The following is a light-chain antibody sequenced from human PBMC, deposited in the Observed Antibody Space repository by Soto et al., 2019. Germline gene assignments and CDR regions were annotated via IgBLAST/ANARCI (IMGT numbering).Light chain of an antibody. V-gene: IGKV3-20*01. Sequence: EIVLTQSPGTLSLSPGERATLSCRASQSVSSSYLAWYQQKPGQAPRLLIYDASSRATGIPDRFSGSGSGTDFTLTISRLEADEFAVYYCHQYGSSPPITFGQGTQLEIK. CDR2: DAS. CDR3: HQYGSSPPIT. J-gene: IGKJ5*01. CDR1: QSVSSSY.